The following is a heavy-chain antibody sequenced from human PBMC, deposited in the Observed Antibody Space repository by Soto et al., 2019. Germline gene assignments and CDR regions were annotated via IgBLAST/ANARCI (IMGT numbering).Heavy chain of an antibody. CDR1: GGSISSSSYY. V-gene: IGHV4-39*01. Sequence: PSETLSLTCTVSGGSISSSSYYWGWIRQPPGKGLEWIGSIYYSGSTYYNPSLKSRVTISVDTSKNQFSMKLSSVTAADTAVYYGARLTPEIPISELWGKGTLVPVSP. CDR3: ARLTPEIPISEL. CDR2: IYYSGST. J-gene: IGHJ4*02. D-gene: IGHD1-7*01.